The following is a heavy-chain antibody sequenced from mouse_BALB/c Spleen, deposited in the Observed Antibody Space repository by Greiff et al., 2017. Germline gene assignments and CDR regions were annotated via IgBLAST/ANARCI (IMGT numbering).Heavy chain of an antibody. CDR1: GFSLTSYD. Sequence: VQRVESGPGLVAPSQSLSITCTVSGFSLTSYDISWIRQPPGKGLEWLGVIWTGGGTNYNSAFMSRLSISKDNSKSQVFLKMNSLQTDDTAIYYCVRDGYDYAMDYWGQGTSVTVSS. CDR3: VRDGYDYAMDY. CDR2: IWTGGGT. V-gene: IGHV2-9-2*01. D-gene: IGHD1-2*01. J-gene: IGHJ4*01.